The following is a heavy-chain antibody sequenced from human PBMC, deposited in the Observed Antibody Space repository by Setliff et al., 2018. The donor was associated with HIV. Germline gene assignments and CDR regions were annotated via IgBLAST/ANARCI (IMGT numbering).Heavy chain of an antibody. V-gene: IGHV3-66*01. D-gene: IGHD3-22*01. CDR2: IYSDDYT. CDR1: GFNVNNKY. Sequence: PGGSLRLSCAASGFNVNNKYMSWVRQAPGKGLEWVSIIYSDDYTKYADSLKGRFTISRDTSKNTLYLQMNGLRAEDTAIYYCTRDSYFYDGSDYHYRHFDDWGQGTLVTVSS. J-gene: IGHJ4*02. CDR3: TRDSYFYDGSDYHYRHFDD.